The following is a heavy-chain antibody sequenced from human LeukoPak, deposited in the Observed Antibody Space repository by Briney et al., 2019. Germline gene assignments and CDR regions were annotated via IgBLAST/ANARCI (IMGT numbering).Heavy chain of an antibody. CDR1: GFTFSTYS. CDR2: ISSSSSTI. Sequence: GGSLRLSCAASGFTFSTYSTNWVRQAPGKGLEWVSYISSSSSTIYYADSVKGRFTISRDNAKNSLYLQMNSLRDEDTAVYYCARGFPSPDKRPCWGQGTLVTVSS. V-gene: IGHV3-48*02. J-gene: IGHJ4*02. CDR3: ARGFPSPDKRPC. D-gene: IGHD3-10*01.